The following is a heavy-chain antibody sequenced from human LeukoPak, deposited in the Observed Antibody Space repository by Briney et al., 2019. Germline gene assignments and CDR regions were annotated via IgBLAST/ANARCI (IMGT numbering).Heavy chain of an antibody. Sequence: ASVKVSCKASGYTFTSYYMHWVRQAPGQGLEWMGIINPSGGSTSYAQKFQGRVTMTRDTSTSTVYMELSSLRSEDTAVYYCARGGGGSNLYYYYGMDVWGQGTTVTVSS. V-gene: IGHV1-46*01. CDR1: GYTFTSYY. CDR3: ARGGGGSNLYYYYGMDV. D-gene: IGHD2-15*01. J-gene: IGHJ6*02. CDR2: INPSGGST.